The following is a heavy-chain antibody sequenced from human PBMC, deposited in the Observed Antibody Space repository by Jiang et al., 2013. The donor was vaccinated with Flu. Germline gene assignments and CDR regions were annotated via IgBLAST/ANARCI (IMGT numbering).Heavy chain of an antibody. J-gene: IGHJ4*01. Sequence: GSGLVKPSETLSLTCTVSGGSISSSSYYWGWIRQPPGKGLEWIGSIYYSGSTYYNPSLKSRVTISVDTSKNQFSLKLSSVTAADTAVYYCARTDRNYYDSSGYPEYYFDY. CDR2: IYYSGST. D-gene: IGHD3-22*01. CDR1: GGSISSSSYY. CDR3: ARTDRNYYDSSGYPEYYFDY. V-gene: IGHV4-39*01.